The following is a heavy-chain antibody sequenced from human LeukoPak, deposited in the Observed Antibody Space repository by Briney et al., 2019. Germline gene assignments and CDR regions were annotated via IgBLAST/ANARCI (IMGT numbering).Heavy chain of an antibody. CDR1: GGSISSSSYY. J-gene: IGHJ4*02. Sequence: KSSETLSLTCTVSGGSISSSSYYWGWIRQPPGKGLEWIGSIYYSGRTYYNPSLKSRVTISVDTSKNQFSLKLSSVTAADTAVYYCARYKDYGDYYDYWGQGTLVTVSS. CDR3: ARYKDYGDYYDY. D-gene: IGHD4-17*01. CDR2: IYYSGRT. V-gene: IGHV4-39*07.